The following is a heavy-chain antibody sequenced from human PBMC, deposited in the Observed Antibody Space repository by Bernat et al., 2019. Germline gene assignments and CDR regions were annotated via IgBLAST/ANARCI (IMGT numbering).Heavy chain of an antibody. CDR3: AKNKAVDGIVEFGWFDP. J-gene: IGHJ5*02. V-gene: IGHV3-23*01. Sequence: EVQLLESGGGLVQPGGSLRLSCAASGFTFSSYAISWVRQAPGKGLEWVSGISGSGTSTYYADSVKGRFTISRDNSKNTLYLHMNSLRAEDTAIYYCAKNKAVDGIVEFGWFDPWGQGTLVTVSS. CDR2: ISGSGTST. D-gene: IGHD6-19*01. CDR1: GFTFSSYA.